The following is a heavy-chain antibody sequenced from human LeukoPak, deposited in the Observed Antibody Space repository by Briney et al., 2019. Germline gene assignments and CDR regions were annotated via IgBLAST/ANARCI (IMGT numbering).Heavy chain of an antibody. D-gene: IGHD2/OR15-2a*01. CDR3: TTDDPVNRS. V-gene: IGHV3-15*01. CDR1: GFTFSNAW. Sequence: PGGALRLSCAASGFTFSNAWMSWVRQAPGKGLEWVGRIKSKADGGTTDYAAPVKGRFTISRDDSKSTLFLQMNSLKTEDTAMYYCTTDDPVNRSRGQGTLVTVSS. CDR2: IKSKADGGTT. J-gene: IGHJ1*01.